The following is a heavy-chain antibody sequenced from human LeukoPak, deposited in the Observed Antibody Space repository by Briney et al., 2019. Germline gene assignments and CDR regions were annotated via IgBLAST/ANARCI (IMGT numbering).Heavy chain of an antibody. CDR2: ISSSSSLI. V-gene: IGHV3-48*01. J-gene: IGHJ4*02. CDR1: GLTFSNYS. Sequence: GGSLRLSCAASGLTFSNYSMNWVRQAPGKGLEWVSYISSSSSLIYYADSVKGRFTISRDNAKNSLYLQMNSLRAEDTAVYYCARLTWSTTDYWGQGTLVTVSS. CDR3: ARLTWSTTDY. D-gene: IGHD3-3*01.